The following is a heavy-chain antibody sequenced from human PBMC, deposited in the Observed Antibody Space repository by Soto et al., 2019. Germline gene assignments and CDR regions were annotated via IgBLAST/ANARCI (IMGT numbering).Heavy chain of an antibody. V-gene: IGHV3-30*18. D-gene: IGHD6-6*01. CDR2: ISYDESHK. CDR3: AKAMFPRTVLDSSSPWGDY. Sequence: QVQLVESGGGVVQPGKSLRLSCAASGFTLRSYGMHWVRQAPGKGLEWLAVISYDESHKYYADSVKGRFTISRDTSKNALYLQMYSLRAEDTAVYYCAKAMFPRTVLDSSSPWGDYWAQGTAVTFSS. J-gene: IGHJ4*02. CDR1: GFTLRSYG.